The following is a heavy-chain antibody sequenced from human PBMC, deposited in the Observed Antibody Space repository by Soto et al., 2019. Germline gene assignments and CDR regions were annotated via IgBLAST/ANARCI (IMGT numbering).Heavy chain of an antibody. CDR1: GGSFSGYY. CDR2: INHSGST. Sequence: SETLSLTCAVYGGSFSGYYWSWIRQPPGKGLEWIGEINHSGSTNYNPSLKSRVTISVDTSKNQFSLKLSSVTAADTAVYYCARAYSNGVVRGAKRYNWFDPWGQGTLVTVSS. J-gene: IGHJ5*02. CDR3: ARAYSNGVVRGAKRYNWFDP. V-gene: IGHV4-34*01. D-gene: IGHD3-10*01.